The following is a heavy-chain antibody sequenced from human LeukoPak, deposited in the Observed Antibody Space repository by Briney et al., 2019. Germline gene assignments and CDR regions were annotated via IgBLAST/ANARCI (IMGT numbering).Heavy chain of an antibody. Sequence: GGSLRLSCAASGFTFSSYAMHWVRQAPGKGLDWVAVISFHGRDRFYADSVKGRLTISRDNSQNTLFVQMNSLRVEDTAVYYCVRQDCSSGSCYLDYWGQGILVTVSS. CDR2: ISFHGRDR. D-gene: IGHD2-15*01. CDR3: VRQDCSSGSCYLDY. J-gene: IGHJ4*02. V-gene: IGHV3-30*04. CDR1: GFTFSSYA.